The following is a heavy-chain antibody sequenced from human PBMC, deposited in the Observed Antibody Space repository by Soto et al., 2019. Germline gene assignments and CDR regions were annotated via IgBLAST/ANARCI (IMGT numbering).Heavy chain of an antibody. J-gene: IGHJ1*01. CDR2: IIPIFGTA. V-gene: IGHV1-69*13. D-gene: IGHD2-15*01. Sequence: SSVMVSCKASGVTFSSYAISWVRQAPVQGLEWMGWIIPIFGTANYAQKFQGRVTITADESTSTAYMELSSLRSEDTAVYYCAREYGGTVAEYYQHWGQGTLDPVSS. CDR3: AREYGGTVAEYYQH. CDR1: GVTFSSYA.